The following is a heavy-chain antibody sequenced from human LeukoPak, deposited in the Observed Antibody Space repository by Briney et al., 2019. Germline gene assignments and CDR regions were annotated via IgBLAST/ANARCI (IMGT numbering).Heavy chain of an antibody. D-gene: IGHD3-10*01. CDR3: AKDRGFGEYFPFFY. Sequence: PGGSLRLSCAASGFTFSTYAMSWVPQTPEKGLEWVSAISGSGGSTYYADSVKGRFTISGDNSKNTLYLQMNSLRAEDTAVYYCAKDRGFGEYFPFFYWGQGTLVTVSS. CDR2: ISGSGGST. J-gene: IGHJ4*02. CDR1: GFTFSTYA. V-gene: IGHV3-23*01.